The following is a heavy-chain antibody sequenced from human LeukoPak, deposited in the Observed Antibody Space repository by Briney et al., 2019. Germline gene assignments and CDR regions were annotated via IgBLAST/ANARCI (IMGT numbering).Heavy chain of an antibody. D-gene: IGHD3-22*01. V-gene: IGHV3-21*01. CDR2: ISSTSSHI. Sequence: PGGSLRLSCAASGFNFSSYSMNWVRQAPGKGLEWVSCISSTSSHIYYADSVKGRFTISRDNAKNSLYLQMNSLRVEDTAVYYCVTDGADYYDSTGYPIYFDYWGQGTLVTVSS. CDR3: VTDGADYYDSTGYPIYFDY. CDR1: GFNFSSYS. J-gene: IGHJ4*02.